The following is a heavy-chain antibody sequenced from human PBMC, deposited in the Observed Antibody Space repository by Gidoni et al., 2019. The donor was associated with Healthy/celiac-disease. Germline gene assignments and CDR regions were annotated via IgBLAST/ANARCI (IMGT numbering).Heavy chain of an antibody. J-gene: IGHJ5*02. V-gene: IGHV3-21*01. CDR3: ARSGGVAALGSWFDP. CDR2: ISSSSSYI. CDR1: GFPFSSYS. Sequence: EVQLVESGGGLVKPGGSLRLSCAASGFPFSSYSMNWVRQAPGKGLEWVSSISSSSSYIYYADSMKGRFTISRDNAKNSLYLQMNSLRAEDTAVYYCARSGGVAALGSWFDPWGQGTLVTVSS. D-gene: IGHD2-15*01.